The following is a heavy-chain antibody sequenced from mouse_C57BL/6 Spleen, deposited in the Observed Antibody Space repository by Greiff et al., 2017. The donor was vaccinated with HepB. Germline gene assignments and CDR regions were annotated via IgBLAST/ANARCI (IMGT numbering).Heavy chain of an antibody. J-gene: IGHJ1*03. CDR1: GYSFTDYN. D-gene: IGHD1-1*01. CDR2: INPNYGTT. CDR3: AREDGSSHWYFDV. V-gene: IGHV1-39*01. Sequence: VHVKQSGPELVKPGASVKISCKASGYSFTDYNMNWVKQSNGKSLEWIGVINPNYGTTSYNQKFKGKATLTVDQSSSTAYMQLNSLTSEDSAVYYCAREDGSSHWYFDVWGTGTTVTVSS.